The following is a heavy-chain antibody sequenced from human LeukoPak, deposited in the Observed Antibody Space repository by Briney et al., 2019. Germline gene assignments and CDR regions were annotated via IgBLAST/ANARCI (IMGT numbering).Heavy chain of an antibody. Sequence: PGGSLRLSCAASGFTFSIYAMSWVRQAPGKGLEWVSGISDSGGSTYYADSVKGRFTISRDNSKNTLYLQMNSLRAGDTAIYYCAKSGLIRFDYWGQGTLVTVSS. V-gene: IGHV3-23*01. CDR2: ISDSGGST. J-gene: IGHJ4*02. CDR3: AKSGLIRFDY. CDR1: GFTFSIYA. D-gene: IGHD2-15*01.